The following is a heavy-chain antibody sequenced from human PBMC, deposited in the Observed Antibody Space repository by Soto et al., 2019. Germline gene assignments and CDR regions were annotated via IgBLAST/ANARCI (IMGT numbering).Heavy chain of an antibody. CDR2: ISSSSSYI. D-gene: IGHD1-26*01. CDR1: GFTFSSYT. Sequence: GGSLRLSCAASGFTFSSYTMNWVRQAPGKGLEWVSSISSSSSYISYADSVKGRFTISRDNAKNSLYLQMNSLRAEDTAVYYCASPTPYTGSCPGYWGQGTLVTVSS. V-gene: IGHV3-21*06. J-gene: IGHJ4*02. CDR3: ASPTPYTGSCPGY.